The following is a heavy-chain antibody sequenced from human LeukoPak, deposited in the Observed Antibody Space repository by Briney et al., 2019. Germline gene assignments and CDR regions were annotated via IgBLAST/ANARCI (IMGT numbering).Heavy chain of an antibody. CDR2: INSDGSST. J-gene: IGHJ4*02. V-gene: IGHV3-74*01. CDR1: GFTFSSYW. Sequence: AGGSLRLSCAASGFTFSSYWMHWVRQAPGKGLVWVSRINSDGSSTSYADSVKGRFTISRDNAKNTLYLQMNSLRAEDTAVYYCAREGVYDYVWGSYRPYYFDYWGQGTLVTVSS. CDR3: AREGVYDYVWGSYRPYYFDY. D-gene: IGHD3-16*02.